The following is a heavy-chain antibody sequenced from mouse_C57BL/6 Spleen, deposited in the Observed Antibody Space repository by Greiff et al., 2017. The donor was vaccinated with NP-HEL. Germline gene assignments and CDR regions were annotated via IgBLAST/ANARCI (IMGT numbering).Heavy chain of an antibody. V-gene: IGHV1-9*01. D-gene: IGHD3-2*02. CDR2: ILPGSGST. Sequence: QVQLQQSGAELMKPGASVKLSCKASGYTFTGYWIEWVKQRPGHGLEWIGEILPGSGSTNYNEKFKGKATFTADTSSNTAYMQLSSLTTEDAASYYCARSAAQANTWFADWGQGTLVTVSA. CDR1: GYTFTGYW. J-gene: IGHJ3*01. CDR3: ARSAAQANTWFAD.